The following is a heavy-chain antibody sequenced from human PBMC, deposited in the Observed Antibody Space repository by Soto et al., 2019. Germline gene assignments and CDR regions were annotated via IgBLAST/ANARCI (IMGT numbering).Heavy chain of an antibody. V-gene: IGHV3-21*01. CDR2: INGVGTYV. CDR3: VRVGINFMRGRIRGEHYGLDV. Sequence: EVRLVESGGGLVKTGGSLRISCAASGFTFSSYTMNWVRQAPGKGLEWVANINGVGTYVYYIDSVQGRFTISRDNAKNSVYLQMSSVRVEDTGVYYCVRVGINFMRGRIRGEHYGLDVWGQGTTVTVSS. CDR1: GFTFSSYT. J-gene: IGHJ6*02. D-gene: IGHD3-10*01.